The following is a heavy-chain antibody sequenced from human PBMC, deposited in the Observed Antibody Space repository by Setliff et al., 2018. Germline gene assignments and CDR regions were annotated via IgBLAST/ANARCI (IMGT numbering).Heavy chain of an antibody. V-gene: IGHV1-18*01. J-gene: IGHJ4*02. D-gene: IGHD3-22*01. CDR1: GYTFTSYA. Sequence: ASVKVSCKTSGYTFTSYAISWVRLAPGQGLEWMGWISAYNDNTNYAQKFQGRVTMTTDTSTSTAYMELTSLRSDDTAVYYCARASPHHPYDSSGYYYGDYWGQGTLVTVSS. CDR2: ISAYNDNT. CDR3: ARASPHHPYDSSGYYYGDY.